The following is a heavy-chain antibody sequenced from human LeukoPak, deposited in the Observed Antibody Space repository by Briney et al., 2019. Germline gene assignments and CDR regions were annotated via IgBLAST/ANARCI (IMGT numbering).Heavy chain of an antibody. Sequence: ASVKVSCKASGYTFTSYYIHWVRQAPGQGLEWMGILNPAGGTTSYAQKFQGRVTMTRDTSTSTVYMAMSSLRSEDTAVYYCARDLAAPRYYYESSVYYDFWGQGTLVTVSS. CDR3: ARDLAAPRYYYESSVYYDF. CDR1: GYTFTSYY. V-gene: IGHV1-46*01. J-gene: IGHJ4*02. CDR2: LNPAGGTT. D-gene: IGHD3-22*01.